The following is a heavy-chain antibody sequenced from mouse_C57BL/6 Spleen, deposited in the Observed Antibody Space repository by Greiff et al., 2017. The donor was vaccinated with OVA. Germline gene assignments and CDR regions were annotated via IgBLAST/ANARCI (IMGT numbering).Heavy chain of an antibody. CDR1: GYTFTSYW. V-gene: IGHV1-52*01. J-gene: IGHJ2*01. Sequence: QVQLQQPGAELVRPGSSVKLSCKASGYTFTSYWMHWVKQRPIQGLEWIGNIDPSDSETHYNQKFKEKATLTVDKSSSTAYMQLSSLTSEDSAVYYCAREDYSNESFDYWGQGTTLTVPS. CDR2: IDPSDSET. CDR3: AREDYSNESFDY. D-gene: IGHD2-5*01.